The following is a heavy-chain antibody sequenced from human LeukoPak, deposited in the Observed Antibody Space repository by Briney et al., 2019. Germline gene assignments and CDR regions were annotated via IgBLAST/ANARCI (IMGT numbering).Heavy chain of an antibody. CDR2: ISSSSSYI. CDR3: ARGSPVKYYAPVGERNDY. J-gene: IGHJ4*02. CDR1: GFTFSSYS. Sequence: GGSLRLSCAASGFTFSSYSMNWVRQAPGKGLEWVSSISSSSSYIYYADSVKARFTISRDNAKNSLYLQMNSLRAEDTAVYYCARGSPVKYYAPVGERNDYWGQGTLVTVSS. D-gene: IGHD1-1*01. V-gene: IGHV3-21*01.